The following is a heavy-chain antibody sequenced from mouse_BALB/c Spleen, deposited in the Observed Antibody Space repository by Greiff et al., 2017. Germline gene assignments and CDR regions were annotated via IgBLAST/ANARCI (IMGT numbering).Heavy chain of an antibody. D-gene: IGHD2-4*01. J-gene: IGHJ1*01. CDR2: ISSGGSYT. V-gene: IGHV5-9-4*01. CDR3: ARDWGDYGYFDV. CDR1: GFTFSSYA. Sequence: EVKVVESGGGLVKPGGSLKLSCAASGFTFSSYAMSWVRQSPEKRLEWVAEISSGGSYTYYPDTVTGRFTISRDNAKNTLYLEMSSLRSEDTAMYYCARDWGDYGYFDVWGAGTTVTVSS.